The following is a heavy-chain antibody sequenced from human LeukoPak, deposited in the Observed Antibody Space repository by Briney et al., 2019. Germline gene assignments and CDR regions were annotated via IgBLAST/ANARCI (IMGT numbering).Heavy chain of an antibody. CDR2: TSAYNGNT. J-gene: IGHJ2*01. CDR1: GYTFTSYG. CDR3: ARAPYYDFWSGYYHDYWYLDL. D-gene: IGHD3-3*01. Sequence: GASVKVSCKASGYTFTSYGISWVRQAPGQGLEWMGWTSAYNGNTNYAQKLQGRVTMTTDTSTSTAYMELRSLRSDDTAVYYCARAPYYDFWSGYYHDYWYLDLWGRGTLVTVSS. V-gene: IGHV1-18*01.